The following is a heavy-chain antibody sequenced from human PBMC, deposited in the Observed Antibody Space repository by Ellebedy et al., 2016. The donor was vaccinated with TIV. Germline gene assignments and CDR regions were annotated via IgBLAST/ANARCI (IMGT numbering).Heavy chain of an antibody. V-gene: IGHV3-21*01. CDR2: ISSSSSYI. J-gene: IGHJ4*02. CDR1: GFTFSSYS. Sequence: GESLKISCAASGFTFSSYSMNWVRQAPGKGLEWVSSISSSSSYIYYTDSVKGRFTISRDNAKNSLYLQMNSLRAEDTAVYYCARDQAILEMATITRGAIDYWGQGTLVTVSS. CDR3: ARDQAILEMATITRGAIDY. D-gene: IGHD5-24*01.